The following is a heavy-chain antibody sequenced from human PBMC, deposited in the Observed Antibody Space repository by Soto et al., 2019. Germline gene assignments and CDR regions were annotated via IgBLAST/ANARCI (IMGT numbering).Heavy chain of an antibody. CDR2: ISPSGST. Sequence: QVQLQESGPGLVKPSGTLSLTCAVSGESINSSHGWNWVREPPGKGLEWIGLISPSGSTNYNPSLRRRVTSSVAEAKNLVSLKLTSVTAADTAVYYCAARHFWIGPWTDTSLDYWGQGTLVTVSS. CDR1: GESINSSHG. J-gene: IGHJ4*02. D-gene: IGHD3-3*02. V-gene: IGHV4-4*02. CDR3: AARHFWIGPWTDTSLDY.